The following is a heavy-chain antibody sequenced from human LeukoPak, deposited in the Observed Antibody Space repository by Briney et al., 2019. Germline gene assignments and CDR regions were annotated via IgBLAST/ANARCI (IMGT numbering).Heavy chain of an antibody. V-gene: IGHV3-21*01. J-gene: IGHJ4*02. CDR3: ARDPQHYYGSGSPTANFDY. Sequence: PGGSLRLSCAASGFTSSRYSMNWVRQAPGKGLEWVSSISISSNYKYYPDSLKGRFTISRDNAKNSLYLQMNSLRAEDTAVYYCARDPQHYYGSGSPTANFDYWGQGTLVTVSS. CDR2: ISISSNYK. CDR1: GFTSSRYS. D-gene: IGHD3-10*01.